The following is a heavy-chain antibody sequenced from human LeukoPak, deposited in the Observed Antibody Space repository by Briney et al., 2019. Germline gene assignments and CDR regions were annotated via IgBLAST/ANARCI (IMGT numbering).Heavy chain of an antibody. CDR2: IYYSGST. Sequence: PSETLSLTCTVSGGSISSGDYYWSWIRQPPGKGLEWIGYIYYSGSTYYNPSLKSRVTISVDTSKNQFSLKLSSVTAADTAVYYCARADRITGTDFDYWGQGTLVTVSS. J-gene: IGHJ4*02. CDR3: ARADRITGTDFDY. V-gene: IGHV4-30-4*08. CDR1: GGSISSGDYY. D-gene: IGHD1-20*01.